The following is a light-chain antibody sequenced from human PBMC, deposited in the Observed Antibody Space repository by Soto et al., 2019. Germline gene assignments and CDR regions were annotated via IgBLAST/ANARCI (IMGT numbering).Light chain of an antibody. CDR3: QQYSNWPPWT. CDR2: RAS. CDR1: QSVSSN. Sequence: EIVMTQSPGTLSVSPGERATLSCRTSQSVSSNLAWYQQKPGQAPRLLIYRASTRATGIPARFSGSGSGTEFTLTISRLEPEDFAVYYCQQYSNWPPWTFGQGTKVDIK. V-gene: IGKV3-15*01. J-gene: IGKJ1*01.